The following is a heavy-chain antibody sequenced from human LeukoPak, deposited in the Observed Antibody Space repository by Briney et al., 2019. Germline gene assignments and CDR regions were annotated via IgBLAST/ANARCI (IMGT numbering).Heavy chain of an antibody. CDR1: GGSFSGYY. V-gene: IGHV4-34*01. CDR2: INHSGST. Sequence: PSETLSLTCAVYGGSFSGYYWSWIRQPPGKGLEWIGEINHSGSTNYNPSLKSRVTISVDTSKNQFSLKLSSVTAADTAVYYCARGLRIAAAGNCFDPWGQGTLVTVSS. J-gene: IGHJ5*02. D-gene: IGHD6-13*01. CDR3: ARGLRIAAAGNCFDP.